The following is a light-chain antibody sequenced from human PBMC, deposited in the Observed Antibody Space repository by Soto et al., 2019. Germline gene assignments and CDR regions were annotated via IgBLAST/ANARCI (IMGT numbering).Light chain of an antibody. Sequence: QSALIQPPSASGSPGQSVTISCTGTSSDVGAYNYVSWYQQYPGKAPKLMIYEVSKRPSGVPDRFSGSKSGKTASLTVSGLQPEDEADYYCTSYAGSNIWVFGGGTKVTVL. CDR3: TSYAGSNIWV. CDR1: SSDVGAYNY. J-gene: IGLJ3*02. CDR2: EVS. V-gene: IGLV2-8*01.